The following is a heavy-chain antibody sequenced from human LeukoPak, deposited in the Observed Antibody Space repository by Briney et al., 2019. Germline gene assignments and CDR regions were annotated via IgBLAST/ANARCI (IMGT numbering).Heavy chain of an antibody. Sequence: GGSLRLSCAASGFTFSSYEMNWVRQAPGKGLEWVSYISSSGSTIYYADSVKGRFTISRDNSKNTLYLQMNSLRAEDTAVYYCAKVGERRITIFGVAIGAFDIWGQGTMVTVSS. V-gene: IGHV3-48*03. CDR1: GFTFSSYE. CDR3: AKVGERRITIFGVAIGAFDI. CDR2: ISSSGSTI. D-gene: IGHD3-3*01. J-gene: IGHJ3*02.